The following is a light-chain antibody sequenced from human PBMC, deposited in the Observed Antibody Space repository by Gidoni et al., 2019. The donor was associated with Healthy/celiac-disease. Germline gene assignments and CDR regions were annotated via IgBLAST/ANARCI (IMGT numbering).Light chain of an antibody. CDR1: QSLLHSNGYNY. V-gene: IGKV2-28*01. CDR2: LGS. J-gene: IGKJ5*01. CDR3: MQALQTSIT. Sequence: DIVMTQSPLSLPVTPGEPASISCRSSQSLLHSNGYNYLDWYLQKPGQSPQLLIYLGSNRASGVPDRFSGSGSGTDFTLKISRVEAEDVGVYYCMQALQTSITFXQXTRLEIK.